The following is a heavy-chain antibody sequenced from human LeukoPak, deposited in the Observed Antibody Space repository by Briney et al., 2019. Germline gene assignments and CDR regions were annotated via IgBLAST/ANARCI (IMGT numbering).Heavy chain of an antibody. V-gene: IGHV3-48*03. CDR3: ARDWGRYCSGGFCDVLGY. CDR2: MSGSGSSI. Sequence: PGGSLRLSCVTSGFTFSNYEMNWVRQAPGKGLEWVSYMSGSGSSIYYADSVKGRFTISRDNAKNSLYLQMNSLRAEDTAVYYCARDWGRYCSGGFCDVLGYWGQGTLVTVSS. D-gene: IGHD2-15*01. CDR1: GFTFSNYE. J-gene: IGHJ4*02.